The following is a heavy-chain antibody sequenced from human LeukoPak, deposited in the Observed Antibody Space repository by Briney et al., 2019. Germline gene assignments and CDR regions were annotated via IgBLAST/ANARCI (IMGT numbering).Heavy chain of an antibody. CDR3: ARQRRYDADAFDL. J-gene: IGHJ3*01. Sequence: SETLSLTCTVSGGSISSYYWSWIRQPPGKRLEWIGYIYYSGSTKYNPSLKSRVTISVDTSKNQFSLKLSSVTAADTAVYYCARQRRYDADAFDLWGQGTMVTVTS. CDR2: IYYSGST. CDR1: GGSISSYY. V-gene: IGHV4-59*08. D-gene: IGHD3-16*01.